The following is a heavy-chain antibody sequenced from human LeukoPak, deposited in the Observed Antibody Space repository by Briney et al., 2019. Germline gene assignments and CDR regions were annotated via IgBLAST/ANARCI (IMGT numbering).Heavy chain of an antibody. J-gene: IGHJ5*02. D-gene: IGHD6-19*01. V-gene: IGHV3-15*01. Sequence: PGGSLRLSCAASGFTFSNAGMSGVRQARGKGLEGVACIKRKIDGGTTDYATPVKGRFTISRDYSKNTLYLQMNSLKTEDTAVYYRNGRSGWSNMGFDPWGQGTLVTVSS. CDR1: GFTFSNAG. CDR2: IKRKIDGGTT. CDR3: NGRSGWSNMGFDP.